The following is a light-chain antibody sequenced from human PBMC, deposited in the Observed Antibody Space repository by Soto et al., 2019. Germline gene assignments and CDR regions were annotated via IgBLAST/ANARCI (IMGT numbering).Light chain of an antibody. CDR2: DVS. V-gene: IGLV2-14*01. CDR1: RSDVGGYNY. CDR3: SSYTSSSTLYV. J-gene: IGLJ1*01. Sequence: QSVLTQPAPVSGTPGQSITISCTGTRSDVGGYNYVSCYQQPPGEAPKRMIYDVSNRPSGVSDRFSGSKTGNTASLTISGLQAEDEADYYCSSYTSSSTLYVFGPGTKGTVL.